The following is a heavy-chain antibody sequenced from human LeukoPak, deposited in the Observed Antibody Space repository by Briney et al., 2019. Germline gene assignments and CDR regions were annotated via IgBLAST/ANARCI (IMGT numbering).Heavy chain of an antibody. J-gene: IGHJ6*03. CDR3: ARENLWFGELDYYYYYMDV. CDR2: IIPIFGTA. V-gene: IGHV1-69*05. D-gene: IGHD3-10*01. CDR1: GGTFSSYA. Sequence: SSVKVSCNASGGTFSSYAISWVRQAPGQGLEWMGRIIPIFGTANYAQKFQGRVTITTDESTSTAYMKLSSLRSEDTAVYYCARENLWFGELDYYYYYMDVWGKGTTVTVSS.